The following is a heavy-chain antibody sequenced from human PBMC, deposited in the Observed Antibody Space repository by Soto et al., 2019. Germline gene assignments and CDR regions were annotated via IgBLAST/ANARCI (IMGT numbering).Heavy chain of an antibody. D-gene: IGHD3-22*01. J-gene: IGHJ1*01. V-gene: IGHV3-23*01. CDR2: ISCRGTNT. CDR1: GFTFSTYA. Sequence: GGSLRLSCAASGFTFSTYAMTWVRQAPGKGLEWVSSISCRGTNTYYADSVKGRFTISRDNSENTLSLFMDSLRAEDTAIYYCAQEGYCDTSGYWGRHCGQETQVTVSS. CDR3: AQEGYCDTSGYWGRH.